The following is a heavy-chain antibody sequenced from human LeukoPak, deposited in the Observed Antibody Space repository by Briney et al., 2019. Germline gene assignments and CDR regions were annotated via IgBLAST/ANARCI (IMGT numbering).Heavy chain of an antibody. CDR3: ARVTSRYSYGPRNPFDI. CDR2: ISTYNGIT. CDR1: GGTFSSYA. J-gene: IGHJ3*02. V-gene: IGHV1-18*01. Sequence: ASVKVSCKASGGTFSSYAISWVRQTPGQGLEWMGWISTYNGITNYAQNLQGRVTMTTDTSTSTAYMELRSLRSDDTAVYYCARVTSRYSYGPRNPFDIWGQGTMVTVSS. D-gene: IGHD5-18*01.